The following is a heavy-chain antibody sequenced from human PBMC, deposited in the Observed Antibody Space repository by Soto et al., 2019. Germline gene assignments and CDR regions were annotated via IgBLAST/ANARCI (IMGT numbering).Heavy chain of an antibody. CDR3: ARSIERSGYYFSNC. J-gene: IGHJ4*02. D-gene: IGHD3-22*01. Sequence: WATLSLTCTVSVVLINNYYWSWIRKSPGKGLEWIGYIHHSGSTNYNPSLKSRVTMSVDTSRDQFSLKLSSVTAADTAVEDCARSIERSGYYFSNCWVQGTSVTV. CDR2: IHHSGST. CDR1: VVLINNYY. V-gene: IGHV4-59*01.